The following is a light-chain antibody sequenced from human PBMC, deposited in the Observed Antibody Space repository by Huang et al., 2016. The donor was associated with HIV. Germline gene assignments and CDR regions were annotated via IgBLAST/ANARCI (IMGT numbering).Light chain of an antibody. J-gene: IGKJ1*01. CDR1: QVIGNS. CDR3: QKYDSAPRT. CDR2: VAS. Sequence: DIQMTQSPSSLSAFVGDTVTITCRASQVIGNSLAWYHQKPGRPPKLLIYVASTLQSGDPSRFSGSGSGTDFTLTITNFQTEDIATYYCQKYDSAPRTFGQGTRVEV. V-gene: IGKV1-27*01.